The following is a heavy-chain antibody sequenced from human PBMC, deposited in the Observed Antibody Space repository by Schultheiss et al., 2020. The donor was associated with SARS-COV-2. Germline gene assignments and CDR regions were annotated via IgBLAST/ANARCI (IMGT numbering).Heavy chain of an antibody. V-gene: IGHV4-31*03. CDR3: ATQYSRYCSGGSCNLRPFDY. J-gene: IGHJ4*02. CDR1: GGSISSGGYY. D-gene: IGHD2-15*01. Sequence: SETLSLTCTVSGGSISSGGYYWSWIRQHPGKGLEWIGEINHSGSTNYNPSLKSRVTISVDTSKNQFSLKLSSVTAADTAVYYCATQYSRYCSGGSCNLRPFDYWGQGTLVTVSS. CDR2: INHSGST.